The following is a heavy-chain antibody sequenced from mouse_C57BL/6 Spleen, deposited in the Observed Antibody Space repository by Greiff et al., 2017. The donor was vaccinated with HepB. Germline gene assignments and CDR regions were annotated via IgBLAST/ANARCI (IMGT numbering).Heavy chain of an antibody. CDR2: ISSGSGTI. D-gene: IGHD1-1*01. J-gene: IGHJ3*01. CDR3: ERTYYYGSSPWFAY. Sequence: EVHLVESGGGLVKPGGSLKLSCAASGFTFSDYGMHWVRQAPEKGLEWVAYISSGSGTIYYADTVKGRFTISRDNATNTLYLQMTSLRSEDTAMYYCERTYYYGSSPWFAYWGQGTLVTVSA. V-gene: IGHV5-17*01. CDR1: GFTFSDYG.